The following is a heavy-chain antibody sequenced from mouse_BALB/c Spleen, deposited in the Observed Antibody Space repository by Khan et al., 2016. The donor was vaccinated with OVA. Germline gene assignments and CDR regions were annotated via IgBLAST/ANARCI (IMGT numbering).Heavy chain of an antibody. CDR3: ATAYYYGYYFDY. Sequence: EVELVESGGGLVQPGGSRKLSCAASGFTFNNYGMHWVRQAPEKGMEWVAYISGDSNTIYYVDSVQGRFTISRDNPKNTLFLQMTSLMSKDTAMYYCATAYYYGYYFDYWGTGTTRTVS. CDR2: ISGDSNTI. V-gene: IGHV5-17*02. D-gene: IGHD1-1*01. CDR1: GFTFNNYG. J-gene: IGHJ2*01.